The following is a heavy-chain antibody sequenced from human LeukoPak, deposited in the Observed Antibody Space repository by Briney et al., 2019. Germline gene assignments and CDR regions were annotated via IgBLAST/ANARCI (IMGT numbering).Heavy chain of an antibody. J-gene: IGHJ4*02. CDR3: GGGGVMPDY. CDR2: ISYDGSNK. V-gene: IGHV3-30*01. D-gene: IGHD3-16*01. Sequence: GGSLRLSCAASGFTFSNYAMHWVRQAPGKGLEWVAVISYDGSNKYYADSVKGRFTISRDNSKNTLYLQMNSLRAEDTAVYYWGGGGVMPDYWGQGTLVTVSS. CDR1: GFTFSNYA.